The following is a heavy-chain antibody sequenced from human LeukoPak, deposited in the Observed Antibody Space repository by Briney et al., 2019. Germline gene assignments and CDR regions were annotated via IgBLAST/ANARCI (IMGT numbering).Heavy chain of an antibody. J-gene: IGHJ3*02. CDR3: ARLTTVTTRTFDI. Sequence: SETLSLTCTVSGVSFSTYYWSWVRQPAGKGLEWIGRIYTSGSTNYNPSLKGRVTMSVDTSKNQFSLNLSSVTAADTAVYYCARLTTVTTRTFDIWGRGTVVTVSS. D-gene: IGHD4-17*01. CDR2: IYTSGST. CDR1: GVSFSTYY. V-gene: IGHV4-4*07.